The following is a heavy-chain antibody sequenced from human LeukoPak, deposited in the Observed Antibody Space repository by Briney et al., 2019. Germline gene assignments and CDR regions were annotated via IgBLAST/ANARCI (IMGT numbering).Heavy chain of an antibody. CDR3: ARGRITVFGVITYYYYYYGMDV. Sequence: ASVKVSCKASGYTFTSYDINWVRQATGQGLEWMGWLNPKNGSTGYAQKFQGRVITTRNTSISTAYMELSSLTSEDTAAYYCARGRITVFGVITYYYYYYGMDVWGQGTTVTVSS. CDR1: GYTFTSYD. V-gene: IGHV1-8*01. D-gene: IGHD3-3*01. J-gene: IGHJ6*02. CDR2: LNPKNGST.